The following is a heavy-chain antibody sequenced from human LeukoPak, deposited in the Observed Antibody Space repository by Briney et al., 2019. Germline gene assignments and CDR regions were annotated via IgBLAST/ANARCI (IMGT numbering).Heavy chain of an antibody. CDR1: GYTINSYA. J-gene: IGHJ3*02. CDR3: ARDGLRSCTSSSCYPGEDAFDI. Sequence: ASVKVSCKASGYTINSYAMNWVRQAPGQGLEWMAWINANTGNPTYAQGFTGRFVFSLDTSISTAYLHISGLKAEDTAVYYCARDGLRSCTSSSCYPGEDAFDIWGQGTMVTVSS. V-gene: IGHV7-4-1*02. D-gene: IGHD2-2*01. CDR2: INANTGNP.